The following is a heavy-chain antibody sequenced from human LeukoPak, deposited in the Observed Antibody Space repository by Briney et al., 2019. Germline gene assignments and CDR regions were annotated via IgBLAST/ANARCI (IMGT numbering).Heavy chain of an antibody. Sequence: AGGSLRLSCEASGFSIKDYALTWVRHAPGVGLEWISTISGSGGSRYYRDSVKRRVTVSRDNSKNTVYLQMDSQRAEDTALYYCAKARRTTVTTYCFDPWGQGTLVTVSS. D-gene: IGHD4-17*01. CDR1: GFSIKDYA. V-gene: IGHV3-23*01. CDR2: ISGSGGSR. CDR3: AKARRTTVTTYCFDP. J-gene: IGHJ5*02.